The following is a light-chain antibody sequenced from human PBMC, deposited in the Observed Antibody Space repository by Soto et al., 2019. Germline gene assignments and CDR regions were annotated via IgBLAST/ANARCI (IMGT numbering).Light chain of an antibody. CDR1: TGTVTSGHY. V-gene: IGLV7-46*01. CDR3: LLAYSGDREV. CDR2: NTN. Sequence: QAVVTQEPSLTVSPGGTVTLTCVCSTGTVTSGHYPYWFQQKPGQAPRTLIFNTNNKHSWTPARFSGSLLGGKAALTLSGAQPEDEAGYYCLLAYSGDREVFGGGTKLTVL. J-gene: IGLJ3*02.